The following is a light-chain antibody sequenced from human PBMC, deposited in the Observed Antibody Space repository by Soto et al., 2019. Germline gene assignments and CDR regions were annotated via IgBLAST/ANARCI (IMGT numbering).Light chain of an antibody. Sequence: EIVSTQSPATLSLSPGERATLSCRASQSINRHLAWYRQKPGQAPRLLIYDASNRATGIPARFSGSGSGTDFTLTISSLEPEDFGVYYCQQRSNWPPVTFGGGTKVEIK. CDR3: QQRSNWPPVT. CDR1: QSINRH. CDR2: DAS. V-gene: IGKV3-11*01. J-gene: IGKJ4*01.